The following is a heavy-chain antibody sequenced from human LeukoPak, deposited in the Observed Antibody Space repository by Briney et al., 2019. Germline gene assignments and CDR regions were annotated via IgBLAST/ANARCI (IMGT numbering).Heavy chain of an antibody. D-gene: IGHD2-8*01. CDR3: ARPGYAVRYDY. J-gene: IGHJ4*02. CDR1: GYTFAGYY. V-gene: IGHV1-2*06. Sequence: ASVTVSCKASGYTFAGYYMHWVRQAPGQGLEWMGRINPNSGGTNYAQKFQGRVTMTRDTSISTAYMELSRLRSDDTAVYYCARPGYAVRYDYWGQGTLVTVSS. CDR2: INPNSGGT.